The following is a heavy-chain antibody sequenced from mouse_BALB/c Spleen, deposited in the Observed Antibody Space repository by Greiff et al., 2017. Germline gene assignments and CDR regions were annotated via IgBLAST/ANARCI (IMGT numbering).Heavy chain of an antibody. CDR1: GFTFSSYT. J-gene: IGHJ2*01. V-gene: IGHV5-6-4*01. Sequence: EVQLQESGGGLVKPGGSLKLSCAASGFTFSSYTMSWVRQTPEKRLEWVATISSGGSYTYYPDSVKGRFTISRDNAKNTLYLQMSSLKSEDTAMYYCTTYDYWGQGTTLTVSS. CDR2: ISSGGSYT. CDR3: TTYDY.